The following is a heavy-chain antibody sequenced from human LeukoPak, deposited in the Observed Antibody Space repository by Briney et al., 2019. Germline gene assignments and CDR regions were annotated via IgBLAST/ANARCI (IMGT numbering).Heavy chain of an antibody. CDR3: ARDRAWNYFDY. D-gene: IGHD3-3*01. J-gene: IGHJ4*02. V-gene: IGHV3-30*03. CDR2: ISNDGSRK. CDR1: GFTFSRHG. Sequence: GGSLRLSCAPSGFTFSRHGMHWVRQAPGKGLEWVAIISNDGSRKYYAHSVEGRFTISRDNSKNTLYLQMDSLRAEDTAVYYCARDRAWNYFDYWGEGTLVTVSS.